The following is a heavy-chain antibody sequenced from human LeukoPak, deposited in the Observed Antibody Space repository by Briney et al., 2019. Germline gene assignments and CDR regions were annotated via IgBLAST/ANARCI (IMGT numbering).Heavy chain of an antibody. V-gene: IGHV1-2*04. D-gene: IGHD3-10*01. CDR2: INPNRGGT. J-gene: IGHJ4*02. Sequence: ASVKVSCTASGYTFTGYYMHWVRQAPGQGLEWMGWINPNRGGTNYAQKVQGWVTMARDTSISTAYMELSRLRSDDTAVYYCARDVITMVRGVKSRHFDYWGQGTLVTVSS. CDR3: ARDVITMVRGVKSRHFDY. CDR1: GYTFTGYY.